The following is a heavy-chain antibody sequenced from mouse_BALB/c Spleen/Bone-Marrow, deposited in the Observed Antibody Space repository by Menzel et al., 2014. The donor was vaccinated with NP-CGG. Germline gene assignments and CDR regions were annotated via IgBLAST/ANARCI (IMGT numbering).Heavy chain of an antibody. CDR1: GFTFXNFG. D-gene: IGHD1-1*01. Sequence: EVQRVESGGGLVQPGGSRKLSCAASGFTFXNFGIHWVRQAPEKGLEWVAYISGVSSTIYYADTVKGRFTISRDNPKNTLFLQMTSLRSEDTAMYYCARSTWSYYNGMDYWGQGTSVTVSS. CDR3: ARSTWSYYNGMDY. J-gene: IGHJ4*01. V-gene: IGHV5-17*02. CDR2: ISGVSSTI.